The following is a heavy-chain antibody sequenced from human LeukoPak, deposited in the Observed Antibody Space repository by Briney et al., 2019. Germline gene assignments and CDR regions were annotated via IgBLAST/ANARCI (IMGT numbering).Heavy chain of an antibody. J-gene: IGHJ6*03. CDR3: ARDASIAALDYYYYMDV. V-gene: IGHV4-39*07. CDR2: IYYSGST. D-gene: IGHD6-6*01. CDR1: GGSISSSSYY. Sequence: SETLSLTCTVSGGSISSSSYYWGWIRQPPGKGLEWIGSIYYSGSTYYNPSLKSRVTISVDTSKNQLSLKLSSVTAADTAVYYCARDASIAALDYYYYMDVWGKGTTVTVSS.